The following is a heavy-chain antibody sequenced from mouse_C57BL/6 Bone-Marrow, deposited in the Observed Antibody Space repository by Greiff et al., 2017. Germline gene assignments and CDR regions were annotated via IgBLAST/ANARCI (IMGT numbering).Heavy chain of an antibody. CDR2: IRSKSSNYAT. D-gene: IGHD1-1*01. J-gene: IGHJ1*01. V-gene: IGHV10-3*01. Sequence: EVKVVESGGGLVQPKGSLKLSCAASGFTFNTYAMHWVRQAPGKGLEWVARIRSKSSNYATYYADSVKDRFTISRDDSQSMLYLQMNNLKTEDTAICYCVRGGFYYAPPRCWYFDVWGAGTTVTVSS. CDR1: GFTFNTYA. CDR3: VRGGFYYAPPRCWYFDV.